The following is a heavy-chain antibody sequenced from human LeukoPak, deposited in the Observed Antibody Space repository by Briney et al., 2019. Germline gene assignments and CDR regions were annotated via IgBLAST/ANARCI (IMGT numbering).Heavy chain of an antibody. CDR1: GGSISSFY. CDR2: IFHSESP. V-gene: IGHV4-59*01. J-gene: IGHJ4*02. D-gene: IGHD6-19*01. CDR3: ARGAGWYGY. Sequence: SETLSLTCTVSGGSISSFYWSWIRQPPGNGLEWIGYIFHSESPNYNPSLKSRATLSVDTSKNQFSLKLSSVTAADTAVYYCARGAGWYGYWGQGTLVTVSS.